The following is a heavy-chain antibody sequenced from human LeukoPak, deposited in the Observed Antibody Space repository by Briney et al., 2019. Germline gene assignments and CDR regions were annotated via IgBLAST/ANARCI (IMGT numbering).Heavy chain of an antibody. CDR2: IIPIFGTA. Sequence: SVKVSCKASGGTFSSYAISWVRQAPGQGLEWMGGIIPIFGTANYAQKFQGRVTITADESTSTAYMELSSLRSEGTAVYYCARVGSTGPSFDYWGQGTLVTVSS. CDR3: ARVGSTGPSFDY. V-gene: IGHV1-69*01. J-gene: IGHJ4*02. CDR1: GGTFSSYA. D-gene: IGHD2-2*01.